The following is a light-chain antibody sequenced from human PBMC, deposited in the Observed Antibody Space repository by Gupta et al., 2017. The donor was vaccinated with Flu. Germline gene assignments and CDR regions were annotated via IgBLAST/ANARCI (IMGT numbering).Light chain of an antibody. CDR3: QLHWTAPTFS. Sequence: EIVLTQSPGSLSLSPGERAILSCRASQTVDASFLAWYQQQPVQAPRLLIYVAATRDIGLPDRSRGPGSGKDLSLPMMRRELEDFAGYYYQLHWTAPTFSFD. CDR1: QTVDASF. J-gene: IGKJ2*03. CDR2: VAA. V-gene: IGKV3-20*01.